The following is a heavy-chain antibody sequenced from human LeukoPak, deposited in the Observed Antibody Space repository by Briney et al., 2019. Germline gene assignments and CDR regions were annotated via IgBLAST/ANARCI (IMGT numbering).Heavy chain of an antibody. CDR1: RFTFDTYA. CDR3: AKALAGYSYVLDY. D-gene: IGHD5-18*01. CDR2: ISGDGKSP. V-gene: IGHV3-43*02. J-gene: IGHJ4*02. Sequence: PGGSLRLSCEASRFTFDTYAMHWVRQAPGKALEWVSLISGDGKSPYYIDSVKGRFTISRDNSKNSLYLQVNSLRTEDTALYYCAKALAGYSYVLDYWGQGTLVTVSS.